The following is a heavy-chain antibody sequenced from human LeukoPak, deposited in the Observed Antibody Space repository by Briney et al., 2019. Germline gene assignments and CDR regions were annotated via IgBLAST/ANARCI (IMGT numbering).Heavy chain of an antibody. V-gene: IGHV4-39*01. D-gene: IGHD5/OR15-5a*01. J-gene: IGHJ4*02. Sequence: SEPLSLTCTVSGASISSYSYYWGWVRQPRGRGLVWIVSIYYSRSTYYNPSPNTRVTISVDTTNNQFSLRLSSVTAADTAVYYCARLHRIYELGEPIDYWGQGTLVTVSP. CDR1: GASISSYSYY. CDR3: ARLHRIYELGEPIDY. CDR2: IYYSRST.